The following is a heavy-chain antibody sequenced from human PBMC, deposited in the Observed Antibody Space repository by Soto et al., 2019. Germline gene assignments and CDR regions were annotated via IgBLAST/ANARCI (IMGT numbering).Heavy chain of an antibody. CDR1: GGSISSGGYY. D-gene: IGHD3-10*01. V-gene: IGHV4-31*03. J-gene: IGHJ4*02. CDR3: ARIRSRTMVRGTGPDDY. Sequence: SETLSLTCTVSGGSISSGGYYWSWIRQHPGKGLEWIGYIYYSGSTYYNPSLKSRVTISVDTSKNQFSLKLSSVTAADTAVYYCARIRSRTMVRGTGPDDYWGQGTLVTVS. CDR2: IYYSGST.